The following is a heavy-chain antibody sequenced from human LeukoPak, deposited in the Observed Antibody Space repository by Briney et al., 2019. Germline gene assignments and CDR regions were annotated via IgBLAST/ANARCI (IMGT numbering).Heavy chain of an antibody. CDR1: GYSISSAYY. D-gene: IGHD3-10*01. J-gene: IGHJ5*02. CDR3: ARLTPGKNWFDP. Sequence: PSETLSLTCAVSGYSISSAYYWGWIRQPPGKGLEWIASMYHSGITYYNSSLKSRATISVDTSKNQFSLKLNSVTAADTSVYYCARLTPGKNWFDPWGHGTLVTVSS. CDR2: MYHSGIT. V-gene: IGHV4-38-2*01.